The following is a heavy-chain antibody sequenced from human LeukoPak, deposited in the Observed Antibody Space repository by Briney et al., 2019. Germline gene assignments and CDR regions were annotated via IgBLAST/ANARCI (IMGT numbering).Heavy chain of an antibody. J-gene: IGHJ6*03. Sequence: SETLSLTCDVHGEFFSGFYWSWIRQSPGKGLEWIGNICYSGSTNYNPSLESRVTISGDTSKNQMSLKLSSVTAADTAMYYCAREKIGTGTVLGKDYYYMDVWGKGTTVTVSS. CDR1: GEFFSGFY. CDR2: ICYSGST. D-gene: IGHD3-16*01. V-gene: IGHV4-59*12. CDR3: AREKIGTGTVLGKDYYYMDV.